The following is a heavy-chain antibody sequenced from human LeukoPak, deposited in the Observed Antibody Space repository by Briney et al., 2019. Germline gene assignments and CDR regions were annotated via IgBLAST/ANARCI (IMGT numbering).Heavy chain of an antibody. V-gene: IGHV4-30-2*01. Sequence: SQTLSLTCAVSGGSISSGGYSWSWIRQPPGKGLEWIGYIYHSGSTYYNPSLKSRVTISVDRSKNQFSLKLSSVTAADTAVYYCARVSGDYGSGSYPAMDVWGQGTTVTVSS. CDR3: ARVSGDYGSGSYPAMDV. D-gene: IGHD3-10*01. CDR1: GGSISSGGYS. CDR2: IYHSGST. J-gene: IGHJ6*02.